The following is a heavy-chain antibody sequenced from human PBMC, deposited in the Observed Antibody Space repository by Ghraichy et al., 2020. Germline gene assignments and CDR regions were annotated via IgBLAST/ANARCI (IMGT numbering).Heavy chain of an antibody. CDR1: EFTFSSFS. Sequence: GGSLRLSCSASEFTFSSFSMHWVRQAPGKGLEYVSTISSNGGSTYYADSVKGRFTISRDNSKNTLYLQMSSLRAEDTAVYYCVKGGRVVVVPAAGYYWGQGTLVTVSS. D-gene: IGHD2-2*01. V-gene: IGHV3-64D*06. CDR2: ISSNGGST. J-gene: IGHJ4*02. CDR3: VKGGRVVVVPAAGYY.